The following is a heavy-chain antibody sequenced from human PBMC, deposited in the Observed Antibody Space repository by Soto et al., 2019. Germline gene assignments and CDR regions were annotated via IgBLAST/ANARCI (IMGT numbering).Heavy chain of an antibody. J-gene: IGHJ3*02. D-gene: IGHD1-20*01. Sequence: GGSLRLSCAASGFTFSDYYMSWIRQAPGKGLEWVSYISSSGSTIYYADSVKGRFTISRDNAKDSLYLQMNSLRAEDTAVYYCARDITGITGTPDDAFDIWGQGTTVTVSS. CDR1: GFTFSDYY. CDR2: ISSSGSTI. V-gene: IGHV3-11*01. CDR3: ARDITGITGTPDDAFDI.